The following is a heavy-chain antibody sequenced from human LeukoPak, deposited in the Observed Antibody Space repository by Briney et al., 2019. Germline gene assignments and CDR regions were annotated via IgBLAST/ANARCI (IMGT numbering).Heavy chain of an antibody. V-gene: IGHV3-49*03. D-gene: IGHD5-18*01. CDR1: GFTFSSYA. J-gene: IGHJ4*02. CDR2: IRSKAYGGTT. Sequence: PGGSLRLSCSASGFTFSSYAMSWFRQAPGKGLEWVGFIRSKAYGGTTEYAASVKGRFTISRDDSKSIAYLQMNSLKTEDTAVYYCTRLRGYSYGPGDWGQGTLVTVSS. CDR3: TRLRGYSYGPGD.